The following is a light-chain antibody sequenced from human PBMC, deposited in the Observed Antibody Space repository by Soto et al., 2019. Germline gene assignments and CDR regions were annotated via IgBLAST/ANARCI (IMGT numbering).Light chain of an antibody. CDR2: GTS. CDR3: QQYGSSRT. V-gene: IGKV1-39*01. CDR1: QSISDH. J-gene: IGKJ1*01. Sequence: DIQMTQSPSSLSASVGDRVTITCRASQSISDHLNWYQQKPGQAPKLLMYGTSRWPSGVPSRFSGSGSGTDFTLTITRLEPEDFAVYYCQQYGSSRTFGQGTKVDIK.